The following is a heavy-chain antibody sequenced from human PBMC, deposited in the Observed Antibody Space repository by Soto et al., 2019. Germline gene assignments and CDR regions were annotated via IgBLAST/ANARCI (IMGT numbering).Heavy chain of an antibody. CDR1: GFTFRDYY. CDR3: ARLVTATRNYYYGMDV. V-gene: IGHV3-11*01. Sequence: PVGSLRLSGAASGFTFRDYYMTWIRQAPGKGLEWLSYISSSGSTIYYADSVKGRFTISRDNAKNSLFLQMNSLRAEDTAVYYCARLVTATRNYYYGMDVWGQGTTVTVSS. CDR2: ISSSGSTI. J-gene: IGHJ6*02. D-gene: IGHD1-20*01.